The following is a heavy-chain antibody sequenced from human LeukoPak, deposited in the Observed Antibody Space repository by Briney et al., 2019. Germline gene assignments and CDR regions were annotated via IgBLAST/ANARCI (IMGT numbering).Heavy chain of an antibody. J-gene: IGHJ6*03. CDR2: ISGSGGST. CDR3: AKSPPHDFWSGYPYYYYYYMDV. CDR1: GFTFSSYA. V-gene: IGHV3-23*01. Sequence: GGSLRLSCAASGFTFSSYAMSSFRQAPGKGLEWVSAISGSGGSTYYADSVKGRFTISRDNSKNTLYLQMNSLRAEDTAVYYCAKSPPHDFWSGYPYYYYYYMDVWGKGTTVTVSS. D-gene: IGHD3-3*01.